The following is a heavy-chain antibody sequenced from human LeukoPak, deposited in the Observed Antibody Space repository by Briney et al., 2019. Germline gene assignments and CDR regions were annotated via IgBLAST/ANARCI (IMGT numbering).Heavy chain of an antibody. J-gene: IGHJ5*02. Sequence: GGSLRLSCAASGFTFSSYAMSWVRQAPGKGLEWVSAISGSGGSTYYADSVKGRFTISRDNSKNTLYLQMNSLRAEDTAVYYCAKDRDKAHSYGYVLGWFDPWGQGTLVTVSS. CDR2: ISGSGGST. V-gene: IGHV3-23*01. CDR1: GFTFSSYA. D-gene: IGHD5-18*01. CDR3: AKDRDKAHSYGYVLGWFDP.